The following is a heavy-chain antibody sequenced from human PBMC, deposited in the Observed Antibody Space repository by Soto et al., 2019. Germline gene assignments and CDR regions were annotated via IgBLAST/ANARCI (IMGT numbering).Heavy chain of an antibody. CDR2: IYYSGGT. D-gene: IGHD3-22*01. Sequence: SETLSLTCTVSGGSFNSGDYHWNWILQSPEKGLEWIGYIYYSGGTYYNPSLKSRLLISVDPSKNQFSLTLSSVTAADTAVYYCAVSSDYSNYFFEGLGTGNMVTVSA. CDR3: AVSSDYSNYFFEG. V-gene: IGHV4-30-4*01. CDR1: GGSFNSGDYH. J-gene: IGHJ4*01.